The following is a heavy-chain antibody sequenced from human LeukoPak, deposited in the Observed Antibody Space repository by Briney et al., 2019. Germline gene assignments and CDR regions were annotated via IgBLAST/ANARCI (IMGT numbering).Heavy chain of an antibody. Sequence: GGSLRLSCAASGFTFSSYSMNWVRQAPGKGLEWVSSISSSSSYIYYADSVKGRFTISRDNAKNSLYLQMNSLRAEDTAVYYCARDLGYCSSTSCYEGAFDIWGQGTMVTVSS. J-gene: IGHJ3*02. CDR2: ISSSSSYI. D-gene: IGHD2-2*01. V-gene: IGHV3-21*01. CDR3: ARDLGYCSSTSCYEGAFDI. CDR1: GFTFSSYS.